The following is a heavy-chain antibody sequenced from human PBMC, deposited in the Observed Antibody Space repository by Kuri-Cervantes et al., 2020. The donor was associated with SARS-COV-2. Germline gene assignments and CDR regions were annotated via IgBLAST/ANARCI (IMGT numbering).Heavy chain of an antibody. Sequence: LSLTCAAPGYTFIYSHMSWIRQAPGKGLEWVSYISSDSSHTNNAESVKGRFTISRDNAKNSLYLQMNSLRAEDTAVYYCARLVFVDAFDIWGQGTMVTVSS. CDR1: GYTFIYSH. V-gene: IGHV3-11*06. J-gene: IGHJ3*02. CDR3: ARLVFVDAFDI. CDR2: ISSDSSHT. D-gene: IGHD2-2*01.